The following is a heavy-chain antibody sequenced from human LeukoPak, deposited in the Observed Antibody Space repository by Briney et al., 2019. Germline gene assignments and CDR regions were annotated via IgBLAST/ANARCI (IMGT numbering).Heavy chain of an antibody. CDR2: IYTSGST. CDR1: GGSISSGSYC. D-gene: IGHD3-3*01. Sequence: PSQTLSLTCAVSGGSISSGSYCWSWIRQPAGKGREWIVRIYTSGSTNYNPSLKSRVTISVDTSKNQFSLKLSSVTAADTAVYYCARDRYDSKRYYYYMDVWGKGTTVTVSS. CDR3: ARDRYDSKRYYYYMDV. V-gene: IGHV4-61*02. J-gene: IGHJ6*03.